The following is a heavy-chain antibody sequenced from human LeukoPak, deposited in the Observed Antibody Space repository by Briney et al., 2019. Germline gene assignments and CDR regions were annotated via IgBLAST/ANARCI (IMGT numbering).Heavy chain of an antibody. J-gene: IGHJ5*02. V-gene: IGHV6-1*01. CDR3: ARDIVSIAAALEINWFDP. Sequence: QTLSLTCAISGDSVSSNSAAWNWIRQPPSRGLEWLGRTYYRSKWYNDYAVSVKSRITINPDTSKNQFSPQLNSVTPEDTAVYYCARDIVSIAAALEINWFDPWGQGTLVTVSS. CDR1: GDSVSSNSAA. D-gene: IGHD6-13*01. CDR2: TYYRSKWYN.